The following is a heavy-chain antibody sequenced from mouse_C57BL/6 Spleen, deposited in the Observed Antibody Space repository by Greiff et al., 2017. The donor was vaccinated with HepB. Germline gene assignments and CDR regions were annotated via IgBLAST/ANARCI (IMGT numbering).Heavy chain of an antibody. Sequence: VQLQQSGAELVKPGASVKISCKASGYAFSSYWMNWVKQRPGKGLEWIGQIYPGDGDTNYNGKFKGKATLTADKSSSTAYMQLSSLTSEDSAVYFCARSHYGNPPDYWGQGTTLTVSS. J-gene: IGHJ2*01. CDR2: IYPGDGDT. V-gene: IGHV1-80*01. D-gene: IGHD2-1*01. CDR3: ARSHYGNPPDY. CDR1: GYAFSSYW.